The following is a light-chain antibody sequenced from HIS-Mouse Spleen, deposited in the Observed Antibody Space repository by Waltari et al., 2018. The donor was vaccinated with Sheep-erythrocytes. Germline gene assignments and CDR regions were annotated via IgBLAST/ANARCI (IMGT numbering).Light chain of an antibody. J-gene: IGLJ2*01. Sequence: QSALTQPAPVSGAPGQSITLSCPGTRRCLWGYNLVFWYPQHPGKAPKLMIYEGSKRPSGVSNRFSGSKSGNTASLTISGLQAEDEADYYCCSYAGSSTLVFGGGTKLTVL. V-gene: IGLV2-23*01. CDR1: RRCLWGYNL. CDR2: EGS. CDR3: CSYAGSSTLV.